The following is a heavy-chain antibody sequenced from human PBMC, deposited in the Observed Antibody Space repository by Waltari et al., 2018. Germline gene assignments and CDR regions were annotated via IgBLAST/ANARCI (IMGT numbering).Heavy chain of an antibody. D-gene: IGHD7-27*01. J-gene: IGHJ4*02. Sequence: EVQLVESGGALVQPGGSLKLSCAASGLIISDSAIHWVRQASGKGPEWVGRIRSRFKGDATAYGESVQGRFTISRDDSKNTVYLEMNSLKTDDTAVYYCIRPFEMGIDWGQGTLVTVSS. CDR1: GLIISDSA. V-gene: IGHV3-73*01. CDR3: IRPFEMGID. CDR2: IRSRFKGDAT.